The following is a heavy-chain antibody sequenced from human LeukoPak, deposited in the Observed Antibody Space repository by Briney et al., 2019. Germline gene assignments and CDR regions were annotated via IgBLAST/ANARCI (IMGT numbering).Heavy chain of an antibody. Sequence: GGSLRLSCAASGVTVSSSYMSWVRQAPGKGLEWVSIMYSGGATDYADSVKGRFTISRDNSKNTLYLQMNSLRAEDTAVYYCARDPSPSYGDYGYWGQGTLVTVSS. CDR1: GVTVSSSY. J-gene: IGHJ4*02. V-gene: IGHV3-66*01. CDR3: ARDPSPSYGDYGY. D-gene: IGHD4-17*01. CDR2: MYSGGAT.